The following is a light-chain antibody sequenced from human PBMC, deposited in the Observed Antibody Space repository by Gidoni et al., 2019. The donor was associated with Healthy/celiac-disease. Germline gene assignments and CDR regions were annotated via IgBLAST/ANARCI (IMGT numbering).Light chain of an antibody. J-gene: IGKJ1*01. Sequence: EIVMTQSPATLSWSPGERATLSCRTSQSVSSNLAWYQQKPGQAPRLLIYGASTRATGIPARFSGSGSGREFTLPISSLQSEDFAVYYCQQYDNWPPWTFGQGTRVEIK. CDR3: QQYDNWPPWT. CDR2: GAS. V-gene: IGKV3-15*01. CDR1: QSVSSN.